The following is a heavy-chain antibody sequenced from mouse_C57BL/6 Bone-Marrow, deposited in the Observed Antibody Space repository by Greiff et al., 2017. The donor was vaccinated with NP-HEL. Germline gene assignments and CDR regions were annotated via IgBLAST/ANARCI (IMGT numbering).Heavy chain of an antibody. V-gene: IGHV5-6*01. CDR2: ISSGGSYT. Sequence: EVMLVESGGDLVKPGGSLKLSCAASGFTFSSYGMSWVRQTPDKRLEWVATISSGGSYTYYPDSVKGRFTISGDNAKNTLYLQMSSLKSEDTAMYYCASPGFAYWGQGTLVTVSA. CDR1: GFTFSSYG. CDR3: ASPGFAY. J-gene: IGHJ3*01.